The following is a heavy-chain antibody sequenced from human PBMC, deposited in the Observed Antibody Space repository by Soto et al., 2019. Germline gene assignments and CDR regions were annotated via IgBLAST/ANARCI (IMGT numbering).Heavy chain of an antibody. CDR3: ARDKETSYYDSSGYPWAFDI. J-gene: IGHJ3*02. Sequence: ASVKVSCKVSGYTLTDLPMHWVRQAPGKGLEWMGGFDPGDGKTIYAQKFQGRVTMTRDTSTSTAYMELRSLRSDDTAVYYCARDKETSYYDSSGYPWAFDIWGQGTMVTVSS. D-gene: IGHD3-22*01. CDR2: FDPGDGKT. CDR1: GYTLTDLP. V-gene: IGHV1-24*01.